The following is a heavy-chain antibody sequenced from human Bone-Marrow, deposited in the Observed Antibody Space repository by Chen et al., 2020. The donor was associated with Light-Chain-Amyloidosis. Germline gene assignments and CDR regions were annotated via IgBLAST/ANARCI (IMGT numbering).Heavy chain of an antibody. CDR2: ISSRGSTR. Sequence: QVQLLESGGGLVKPGGSLRLPCAASGFPFIAYYMSWIRQAPGKGLEWGSYISSRGSTRYYADSVRGRFTISRDNAKNSVYLQMNSLGAENTAVYYCARSYDMLTESFDYWGQGTLVTVSS. V-gene: IGHV3-11*01. CDR1: GFPFIAYY. J-gene: IGHJ4*02. CDR3: ARSYDMLTESFDY. D-gene: IGHD3-9*01.